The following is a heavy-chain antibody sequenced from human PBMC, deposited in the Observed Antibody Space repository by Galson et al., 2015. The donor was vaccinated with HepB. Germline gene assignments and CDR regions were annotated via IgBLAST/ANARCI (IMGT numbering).Heavy chain of an antibody. Sequence: SVKVSCKASGYTFTSYYMHWVRQAPGQGLEWMGIINPSGGSTSYAQKFQGRVTMTRDTSTSTVYMELSSLRSEDTAVYYCARAYVVPALLWFGELSDWGQGTLVTVSS. D-gene: IGHD3-10*01. J-gene: IGHJ4*02. V-gene: IGHV1-46*03. CDR2: INPSGGST. CDR1: GYTFTSYY. CDR3: ARAYVVPALLWFGELSD.